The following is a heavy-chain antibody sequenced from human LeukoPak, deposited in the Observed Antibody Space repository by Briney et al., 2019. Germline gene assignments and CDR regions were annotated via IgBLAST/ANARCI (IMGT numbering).Heavy chain of an antibody. CDR2: INDRGIT. Sequence: GSLRLSCAASGFTFSSYAVSWVRQAPGKGLEWIGEINDRGITNYNPSLKSRVTISVDPSKKQFSLQLKSVTAADTAVYYCARDPTTVVNVPYFDDWGQGTLVTVSS. CDR1: GFTFSSYA. V-gene: IGHV4-34*01. D-gene: IGHD4-23*01. J-gene: IGHJ4*02. CDR3: ARDPTTVVNVPYFDD.